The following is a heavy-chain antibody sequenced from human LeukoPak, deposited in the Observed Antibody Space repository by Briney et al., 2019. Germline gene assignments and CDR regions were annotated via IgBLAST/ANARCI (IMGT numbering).Heavy chain of an antibody. D-gene: IGHD6-13*01. Sequence: ASVKVSCKASGYTLTSYYMHWVRQAPGQGLEWMGIINPSGGSTSYAQKFQGRVTMTRDMSTSTVYMELSSLRSEDTAVYYCARVAAAGTPIDYWGQGTLVTVSS. V-gene: IGHV1-46*01. CDR3: ARVAAAGTPIDY. CDR2: INPSGGST. J-gene: IGHJ4*02. CDR1: GYTLTSYY.